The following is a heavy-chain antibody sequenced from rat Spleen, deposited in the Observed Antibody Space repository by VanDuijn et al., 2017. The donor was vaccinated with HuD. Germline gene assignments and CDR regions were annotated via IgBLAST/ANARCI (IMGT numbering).Heavy chain of an antibody. V-gene: IGHV5S13*01. CDR2: ISTGGGNT. CDR3: ARLGIASIGNWFGY. CDR1: GFTFSDYG. D-gene: IGHD1-2*01. Sequence: EVQLVESGGGLVQPGRSLKLSCAASGFTFSDYGMAWVRQTPTKGLDWVASISTGGGNTYYRDSVKGRFTISRDNAKNILFLQMDSLRSEDTATYYCARLGIASIGNWFGYWGQGTLVTVSS. J-gene: IGHJ3*01.